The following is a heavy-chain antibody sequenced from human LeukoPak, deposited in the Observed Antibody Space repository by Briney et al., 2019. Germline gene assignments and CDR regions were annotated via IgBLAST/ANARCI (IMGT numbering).Heavy chain of an antibody. CDR1: GGSISSYY. CDR3: ARFGGVESSGYAFDI. J-gene: IGHJ3*02. CDR2: IYHSGSP. Sequence: PSETLSLTCTVSGGSISSYYWSWIRQPPGKGLEWIGYIYHSGSPKYNPSLKSRVTISVDKSKNQFSLKLTSVTAADTAVYYCARFGGVESSGYAFDIWGQGTMVTVSS. D-gene: IGHD3-3*01. V-gene: IGHV4-59*12.